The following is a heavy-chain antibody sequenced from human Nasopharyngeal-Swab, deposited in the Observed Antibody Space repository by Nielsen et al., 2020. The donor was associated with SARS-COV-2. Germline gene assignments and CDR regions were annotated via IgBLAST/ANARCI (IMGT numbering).Heavy chain of an antibody. CDR2: ISGSGGST. CDR1: GFTFSSYA. Sequence: GGSLRLSCTASGFTFSSYAMSWVRQAPGKGLEWVSEISGSGGSTYYAESVKGRFTISRDNSKNTLYLQMSSLRAEDTAIYYCAKDLGVESPLWFDYWGQGTPVTVSS. V-gene: IGHV3-23*01. D-gene: IGHD4-23*01. J-gene: IGHJ4*02. CDR3: AKDLGVESPLWFDY.